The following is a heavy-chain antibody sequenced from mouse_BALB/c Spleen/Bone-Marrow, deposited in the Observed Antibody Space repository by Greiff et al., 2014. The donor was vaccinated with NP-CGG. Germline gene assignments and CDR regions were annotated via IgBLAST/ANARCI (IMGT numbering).Heavy chain of an antibody. Sequence: VQLQESGAELVRPGTSVKVSCKASGYAFTNYLIEWVKQRPGQGLEWIGVINPGSGGTNYNEKFKGKATLTEDKSSSTAYMQLSSLTSDDSAVYFCARSRYGKGAMDYWGQGTSVTVSS. J-gene: IGHJ4*01. CDR3: ARSRYGKGAMDY. CDR2: INPGSGGT. D-gene: IGHD2-10*02. V-gene: IGHV1-54*01. CDR1: GYAFTNYL.